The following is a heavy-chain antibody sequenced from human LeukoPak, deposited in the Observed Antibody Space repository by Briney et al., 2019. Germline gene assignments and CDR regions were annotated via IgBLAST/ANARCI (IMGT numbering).Heavy chain of an antibody. CDR2: IYYSGST. Sequence: SETLSLTCTVSGGSISSYYWSWIRQPPGKGLEWIGYIYYSGSTNYNPSLKSRVTISVDTSKNQFSLKLSSVTAADTAVYYCARSMVTGPFDYWGQGTLVTVSS. CDR1: GGSISSYY. D-gene: IGHD5-18*01. CDR3: ARSMVTGPFDY. V-gene: IGHV4-59*08. J-gene: IGHJ4*02.